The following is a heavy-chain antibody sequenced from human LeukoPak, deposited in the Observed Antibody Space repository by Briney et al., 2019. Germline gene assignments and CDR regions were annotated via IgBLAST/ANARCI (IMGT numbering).Heavy chain of an antibody. CDR1: GFTFSSYW. Sequence: GGSLRLSCAASGFTFSSYWMSWVRPAPGKGLEWVANIKQDGSENYYVDSVKGRFTISRDNAKNSLYLQMNSLRAEDTAVYYCARVGDSSGRYWYFDLWGRGTLVTVSS. CDR2: IKQDGSEN. D-gene: IGHD6-19*01. J-gene: IGHJ2*01. V-gene: IGHV3-7*01. CDR3: ARVGDSSGRYWYFDL.